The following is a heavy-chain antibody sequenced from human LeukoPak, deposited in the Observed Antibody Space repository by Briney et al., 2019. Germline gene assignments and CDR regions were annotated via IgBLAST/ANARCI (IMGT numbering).Heavy chain of an antibody. CDR2: INPNSGGT. D-gene: IGHD1-26*01. CDR3: AREAIVGALFGY. CDR1: GYTFTGYY. Sequence: ASVKVSCKASGYTFTGYYMHWVRQAPGQGLEWMGWINPNSGGTNYAQKFQGRVTMTRDTSISTAYMELSRLRSDDTAVYYCAREAIVGALFGYWGQGTLVTVSS. J-gene: IGHJ4*02. V-gene: IGHV1-2*02.